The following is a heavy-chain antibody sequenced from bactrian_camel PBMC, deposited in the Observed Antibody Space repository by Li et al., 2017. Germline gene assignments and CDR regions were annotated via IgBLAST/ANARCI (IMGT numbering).Heavy chain of an antibody. CDR2: IGSEGTT. CDR3: AASGSLSWGNLQSRLLREVTYTF. D-gene: IGHD2*01. J-gene: IGHJ4*01. CDR1: EYTYTTYA. Sequence: HVQLVESGGGSVQAGGSLTLSCVVSEYTYTTYAMGWFRQAPGKEREGVAGIGSEGTTAYAEAVMGRFTISKDNAKNTLYLQMNSLKPEDTAMYYCAASGSLSWGNLQSRLLREVTYTFWGRGTQVTVS. V-gene: IGHV3S55*01.